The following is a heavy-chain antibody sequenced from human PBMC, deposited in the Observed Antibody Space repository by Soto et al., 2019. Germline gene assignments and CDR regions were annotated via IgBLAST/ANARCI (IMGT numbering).Heavy chain of an antibody. D-gene: IGHD6-19*01. CDR3: ARAQCSSGWPIPLGGFDY. Sequence: ASVKVSCKASGYTFTSYAIHWVRQAPGQRLEWMGWINAGNGNTKYSQKFQGRVTITRDTSASTAYMELSSLRSEDTAVYYCARAQCSSGWPIPLGGFDYWGQGTLVTVSS. CDR1: GYTFTSYA. CDR2: INAGNGNT. V-gene: IGHV1-3*01. J-gene: IGHJ4*02.